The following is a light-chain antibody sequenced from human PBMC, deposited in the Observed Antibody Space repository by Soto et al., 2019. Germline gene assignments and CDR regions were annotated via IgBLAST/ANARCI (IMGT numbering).Light chain of an antibody. CDR3: CSYAGSSSHVV. J-gene: IGLJ2*01. CDR2: EGS. Sequence: QSALTQPASVSGSPGQSITISCTGTSSDVGSYNLVSWYQQHPGKAPKLMIYEGSKRPSGVSNRFSGSKSGNTASLTISGLQXEDEADYYCCSYAGSSSHVVFGGGTKLTVL. V-gene: IGLV2-23*01. CDR1: SSDVGSYNL.